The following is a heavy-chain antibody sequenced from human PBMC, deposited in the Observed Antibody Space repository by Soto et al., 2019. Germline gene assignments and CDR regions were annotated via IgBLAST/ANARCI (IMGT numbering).Heavy chain of an antibody. V-gene: IGHV1-69*06. CDR2: IIPIFGTA. CDR3: AREKVAVAGRDAFDI. Sequence: QVQLVQSGAEVKKPGSSVKVSCKASGGTFSSYAISWVRQAPGQGLEWIGGIIPIFGTANYAQKFQGRVTITADKSTSKAYMELSSLRSEDTAVYYCAREKVAVAGRDAFDIWGQETMVTVSS. D-gene: IGHD6-19*01. J-gene: IGHJ3*02. CDR1: GGTFSSYA.